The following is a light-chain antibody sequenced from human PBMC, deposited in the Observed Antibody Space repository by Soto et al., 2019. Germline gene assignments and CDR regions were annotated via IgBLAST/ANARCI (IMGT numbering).Light chain of an antibody. Sequence: ELVLTQSPATLSLSRGERATLSCRASQSVSSYLAWYQQKPGQAPRLLIYDASNRATGIPARFSGSGPGTGFTLTISSLEPEDFAVYYCQQRSNWPRMYTFGQGTKVDNK. CDR3: QQRSNWPRMYT. J-gene: IGKJ2*01. CDR1: QSVSSY. V-gene: IGKV3D-11*02. CDR2: DAS.